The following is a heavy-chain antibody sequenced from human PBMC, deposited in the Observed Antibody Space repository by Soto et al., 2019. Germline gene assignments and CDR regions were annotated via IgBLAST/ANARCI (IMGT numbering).Heavy chain of an antibody. CDR2: IYPGDSDT. D-gene: IGHD3-10*01. Sequence: GASLKISCKGSGYTFSTYWIAWVRQMPGKGLEWMGIIYPGDSDTKYSPAFQGQVTISADKSINTAYLQWTSLEASDTAMYYCPRKFDPESFDPWAQGT. CDR3: PRKFDPESFDP. CDR1: GYTFSTYW. V-gene: IGHV5-51*01. J-gene: IGHJ5*02.